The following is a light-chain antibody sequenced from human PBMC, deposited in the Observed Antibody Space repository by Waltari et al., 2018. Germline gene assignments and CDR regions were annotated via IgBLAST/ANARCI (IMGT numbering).Light chain of an antibody. CDR3: QKYNAAPWT. CDR2: AAS. J-gene: IGKJ1*01. CDR1: QGITNY. V-gene: IGKV1-27*01. Sequence: DFQMTQSPSSLSASVGDRVTLTCRASQGITNYLAWYQQRPGKVPKLLIYAASTLQSGVPSRFSGSGSGTDFTLTISSLQPEDVATYYCQKYNAAPWTFGQGTKVEI.